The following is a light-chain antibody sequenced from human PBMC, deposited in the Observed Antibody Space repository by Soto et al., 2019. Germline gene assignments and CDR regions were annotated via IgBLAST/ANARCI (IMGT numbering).Light chain of an antibody. J-gene: IGKJ1*01. Sequence: EIVLTHSPSTLSSVPGDTFTLSCRASQYINTRLAWYQHRPGQAPRLLIYQTSIRAAGIPARFSASGYGTDFNLTISDVQPEDFALYYCHQRQSWPRTFGQGTKVDIK. V-gene: IGKV3-11*01. CDR1: QYINTR. CDR2: QTS. CDR3: HQRQSWPRT.